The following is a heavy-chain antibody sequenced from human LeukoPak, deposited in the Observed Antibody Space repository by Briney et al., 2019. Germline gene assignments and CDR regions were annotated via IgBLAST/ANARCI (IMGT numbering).Heavy chain of an antibody. Sequence: NPSETLSLTCTVSGGSISNYYWSWIRQPAGKLLEWLGRIYSSGSTNYNPSLESRVTVSVDTSKNQFSLKLSSVTAADTAVYYCAREHMVRGVINRWGQGALVTVSS. CDR1: GGSISNYY. CDR3: AREHMVRGVINR. J-gene: IGHJ4*02. CDR2: IYSSGST. V-gene: IGHV4-4*07. D-gene: IGHD3-10*01.